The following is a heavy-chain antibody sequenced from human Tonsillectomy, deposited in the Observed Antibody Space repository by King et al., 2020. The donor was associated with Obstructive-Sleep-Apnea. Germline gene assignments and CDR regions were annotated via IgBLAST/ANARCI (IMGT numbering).Heavy chain of an antibody. Sequence: QLVQSGGGVVQPGRSLRLSCTASGFTFSSYGMHWVRQAPGKGLQWVAVISLDESEKYYADSVRGRFTISRDNSKNTLYLQMNNLRAEDTAVYYCAKVGXVXXAAXRGXXHXXYXGQGTLVTVSS. CDR1: GFTFSSYG. J-gene: IGHJ4*02. D-gene: IGHD6-13*01. CDR3: AKVGXVXXAAXRGXXHXXY. CDR2: ISLDESEK. V-gene: IGHV3-33*05.